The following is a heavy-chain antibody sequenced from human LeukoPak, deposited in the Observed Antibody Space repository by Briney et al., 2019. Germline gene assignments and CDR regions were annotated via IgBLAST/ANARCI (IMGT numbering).Heavy chain of an antibody. D-gene: IGHD3-10*01. V-gene: IGHV1-46*01. CDR3: ARDPGGSGSYYNLGDE. CDR1: GYTFTSYY. Sequence: ASVKVSCKASGYTFTSYYMHWVRQAPGQGLEWMGIINPSGGSTSYAQKLQGRVTMTRDTSTSTVYMELSSLRSEDTAVYYCARDPGGSGSYYNLGDEWGQGTLVTVSS. J-gene: IGHJ4*02. CDR2: INPSGGST.